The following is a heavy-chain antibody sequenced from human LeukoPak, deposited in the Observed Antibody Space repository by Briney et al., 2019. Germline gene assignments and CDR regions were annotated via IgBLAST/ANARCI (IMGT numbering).Heavy chain of an antibody. V-gene: IGHV3-23*01. D-gene: IGHD6-19*01. Sequence: GGSLRLSCAASGFTFSSFAMSWVRQAPGKGLEWVSGLSGNGDNTYYADSVKGRFTISRDNSKNTLYLQMNSLRAEDTAVYYCAKLRSGVAEAATNYWGQGTLATVSS. CDR3: AKLRSGVAEAATNY. CDR1: GFTFSSFA. J-gene: IGHJ4*02. CDR2: LSGNGDNT.